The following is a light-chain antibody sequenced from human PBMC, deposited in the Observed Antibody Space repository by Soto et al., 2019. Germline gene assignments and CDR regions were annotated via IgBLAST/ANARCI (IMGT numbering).Light chain of an antibody. J-gene: IGLJ1*01. CDR1: SSNIGAGYE. CDR2: ENN. CDR3: QSYASSLSGYV. V-gene: IGLV1-40*01. Sequence: QSVLTQPPSVSAAPGQRVTISCTGSSSNIGAGYEAHWYQQVPGTAPKLLIYENNNRPSGVPDRFSGSKSGTSASLAITGLQAEDEAEYYYQSYASSLSGYVFGTGTKLTVL.